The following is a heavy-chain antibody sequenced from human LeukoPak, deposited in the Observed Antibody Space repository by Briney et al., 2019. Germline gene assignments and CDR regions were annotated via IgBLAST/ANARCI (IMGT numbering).Heavy chain of an antibody. V-gene: IGHV4-59*01. Sequence: PSEALSLTCTVSGGSISSYYWSWIRQPPGKGLEWIGYIYYSGSTNYNPSLKSRVTISVDTSKNQFSLKLSSVTAPDTAVYYCARASYGSVSYLRRDFHYWGQGTLVTVSS. CDR2: IYYSGST. D-gene: IGHD3-10*01. CDR3: ARASYGSVSYLRRDFHY. J-gene: IGHJ4*02. CDR1: GGSISSYY.